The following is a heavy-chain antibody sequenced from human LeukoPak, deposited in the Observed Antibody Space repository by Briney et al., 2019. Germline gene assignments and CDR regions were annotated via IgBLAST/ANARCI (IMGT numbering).Heavy chain of an antibody. CDR1: GGSFSGYY. V-gene: IGHV4-34*01. J-gene: IGHJ5*02. Sequence: PSETLSLTCAVYGGSFSGYYWSWIRHPPGKGLEWIGEINHSGSTNYNPSLKSRVTISVDTSKNQFSLKLSSVTAADTAVYYCASSYGSGSYRQNNWFDPWGQGTLVTVSS. CDR3: ASSYGSGSYRQNNWFDP. CDR2: INHSGST. D-gene: IGHD3-10*01.